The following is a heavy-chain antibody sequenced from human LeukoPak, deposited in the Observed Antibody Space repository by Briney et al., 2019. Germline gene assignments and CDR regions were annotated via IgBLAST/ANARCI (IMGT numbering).Heavy chain of an antibody. V-gene: IGHV5-51*01. CDR2: IYAGDSDT. D-gene: IGHD3-22*01. CDR1: GYTFTNYW. Sequence: GESLKISCKGSGYTFTNYWIAWVRQMPGKGLEWMGIIYAGDSDTRYSPSFQGQVTISADRSISTAYLQWISLKASDTAMYYCARRVDSGFSFDFWGQGTLVTVSS. J-gene: IGHJ4*02. CDR3: ARRVDSGFSFDF.